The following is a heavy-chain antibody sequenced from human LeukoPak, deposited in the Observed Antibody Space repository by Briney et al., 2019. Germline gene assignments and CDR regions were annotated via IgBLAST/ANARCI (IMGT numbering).Heavy chain of an antibody. CDR2: IIPIFGTA. V-gene: IGHV1-69*01. Sequence: SVKVSCKASGGTFSSYAISWVRQAPGQGLEWMGGIIPIFGTANYAQKFQGRVTITADESTSTAYMELSSLRSEDTAVYYCARRGYCSSTSCLNWFDPWGQGTLVTVSS. J-gene: IGHJ5*02. CDR3: ARRGYCSSTSCLNWFDP. D-gene: IGHD2-2*01. CDR1: GGTFSSYA.